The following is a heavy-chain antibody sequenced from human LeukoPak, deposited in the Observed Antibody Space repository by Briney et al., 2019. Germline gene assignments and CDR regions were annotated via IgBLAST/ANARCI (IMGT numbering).Heavy chain of an antibody. CDR2: IYSGGSI. D-gene: IGHD5-18*01. J-gene: IGHJ4*02. CDR3: ASGKETSMAQGY. V-gene: IGHV3-53*01. Sequence: GGSLRLSCAVSGFTVSSNYMTWVRQAPGKGVEWVSVIYSGGSIYYSDSVKGRFTISRDISKSTVDLQLNSLRAEDTAVYYCASGKETSMAQGYWGQGTLVTVSS. CDR1: GFTVSSNY.